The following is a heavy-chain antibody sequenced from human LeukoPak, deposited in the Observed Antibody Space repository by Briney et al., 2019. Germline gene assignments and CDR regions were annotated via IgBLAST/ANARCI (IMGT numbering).Heavy chain of an antibody. D-gene: IGHD2-2*01. CDR3: ARAKGVPAAMLGYWFDP. CDR1: GYTFTSYD. J-gene: IGHJ5*02. CDR2: MNPNSGNT. Sequence: ASVKVSCKASGYTFTSYDINWVRQATGQGLEWMGWMNPNSGNTGYAQKFQGRVTMTRNTSISTAYMELSSLRSEDTAVYYCARAKGVPAAMLGYWFDPWGQGTLVTVSS. V-gene: IGHV1-8*01.